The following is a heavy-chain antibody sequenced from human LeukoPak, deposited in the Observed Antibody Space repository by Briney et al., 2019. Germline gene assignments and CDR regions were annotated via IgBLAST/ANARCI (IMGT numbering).Heavy chain of an antibody. V-gene: IGHV3-33*01. J-gene: IGHJ5*02. Sequence: PGGSLRLSCAASGFTFSTYGMHWVRQAPGKGLEWVAVIWYDGSNKYYADSVKGRFTISRDSSKNTLYLQMNSLRAEDTAVYYCARGVKADIVVVPAALGFDPWGQGTLVTVSS. CDR2: IWYDGSNK. CDR3: ARGVKADIVVVPAALGFDP. CDR1: GFTFSTYG. D-gene: IGHD2-2*01.